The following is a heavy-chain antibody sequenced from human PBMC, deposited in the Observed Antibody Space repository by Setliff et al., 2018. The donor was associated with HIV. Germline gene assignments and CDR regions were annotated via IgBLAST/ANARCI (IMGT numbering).Heavy chain of an antibody. CDR3: NIYYYYYMDV. V-gene: IGHV4-4*02. CDR1: GASINSNNW. Sequence: SETLSLTCAVSGASINSNNWWSWVRQPPGKGLEWIGEIYHSGSTNYNPSLKSRVTISVDTSKNQFSLKLSSVTAADTAVYYCNIYYYYYMDVWGKGTTVTVSS. J-gene: IGHJ6*03. CDR2: IYHSGST.